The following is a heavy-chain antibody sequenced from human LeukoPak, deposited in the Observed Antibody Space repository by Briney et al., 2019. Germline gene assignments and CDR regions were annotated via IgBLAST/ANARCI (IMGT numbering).Heavy chain of an antibody. Sequence: PGGSLRLSCAASGFTFTSYSMSWVRQAPGKGLEWVSGTSDRGDYTYYADSVKGRFTISRDNSKNTLYLQMNSLRAEDTAVYYCARDRGSGRQRGYFQHWGQGTLVTVSS. CDR3: ARDRGSGRQRGYFQH. CDR1: GFTFTSYS. D-gene: IGHD6-19*01. J-gene: IGHJ1*01. CDR2: TSDRGDYT. V-gene: IGHV3-23*01.